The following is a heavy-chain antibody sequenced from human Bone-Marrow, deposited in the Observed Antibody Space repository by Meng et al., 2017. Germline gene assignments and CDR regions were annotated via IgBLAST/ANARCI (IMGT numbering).Heavy chain of an antibody. Sequence: GGSLRLSCAASRFTFDDYAMHWVRQAPGKGLEWVSGISWNSGSIGYADSVKGRFTISRDNAKNSLYLQMNSLRAEYMALYYCAKDRAHYYDSHLLDYWGQGTLVTVSS. CDR3: AKDRAHYYDSHLLDY. CDR1: RFTFDDYA. J-gene: IGHJ4*02. V-gene: IGHV3-9*03. D-gene: IGHD3-22*01. CDR2: ISWNSGSI.